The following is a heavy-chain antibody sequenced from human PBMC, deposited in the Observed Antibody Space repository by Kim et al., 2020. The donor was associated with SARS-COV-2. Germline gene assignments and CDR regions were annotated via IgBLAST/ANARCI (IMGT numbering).Heavy chain of an antibody. D-gene: IGHD6-13*01. CDR3: ANGAEGGSAAAAGTSVYDY. Sequence: GGSLRLSCAASGFTFSSYAMSWVRQAPGKGLEWVSAISGSGGSTYYADSVKGRFTISRDNSKNTQYLQMNSLRAEDTAVYYCANGAEGGSAAAAGTSVYDYWGQGTLVTVSS. V-gene: IGHV3-23*01. J-gene: IGHJ4*02. CDR1: GFTFSSYA. CDR2: ISGSGGST.